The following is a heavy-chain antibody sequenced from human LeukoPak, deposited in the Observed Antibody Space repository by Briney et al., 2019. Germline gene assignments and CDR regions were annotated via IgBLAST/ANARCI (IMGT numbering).Heavy chain of an antibody. V-gene: IGHV4-34*03. CDR2: IYYSGDT. J-gene: IGHJ5*02. CDR1: GGSFSGYY. CDR3: IRDIAAPLGWFDP. D-gene: IGHD6-6*01. Sequence: NPSETLSLTCAVYGGSFSGYYWSWIRQPPGKGLEWIGSIYYSGDTYYNPSLKSRVIISVDTSKNEFSLKLSSVTAADTAVYYCIRDIAAPLGWFDPWGQGTLVTVSS.